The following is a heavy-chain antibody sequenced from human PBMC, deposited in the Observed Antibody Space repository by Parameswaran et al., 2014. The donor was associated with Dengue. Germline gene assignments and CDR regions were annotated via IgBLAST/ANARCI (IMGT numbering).Heavy chain of an antibody. CDR2: ISSSSNTI. J-gene: IGHJ5*02. V-gene: IGHV3-48*01. Sequence: VRQAPGKGLEWVSYISSSSNTIYYADSVKGRFTISRDNAKNSLYLQMNSLRAEDTAVYYCARSSYNPEWFDPWGQGTLVTVSS. CDR3: ARSSYNPEWFDP. D-gene: IGHD1-14*01.